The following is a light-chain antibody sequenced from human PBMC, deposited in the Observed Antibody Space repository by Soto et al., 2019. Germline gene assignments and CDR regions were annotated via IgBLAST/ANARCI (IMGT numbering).Light chain of an antibody. CDR3: QSYDSGLYVV. V-gene: IGLV1-40*01. CDR2: GNN. J-gene: IGLJ2*01. Sequence: QSVLTQPPSVSGAPGQRVTISCTGSSSNFGSSYDVHWYRQLPGTAPKLLIYGNNNRPSGVPDRFSGSKSGTSASLAITGLQAEDEADYYCQSYDSGLYVVFGGGIKLTVL. CDR1: SSNFGSSYD.